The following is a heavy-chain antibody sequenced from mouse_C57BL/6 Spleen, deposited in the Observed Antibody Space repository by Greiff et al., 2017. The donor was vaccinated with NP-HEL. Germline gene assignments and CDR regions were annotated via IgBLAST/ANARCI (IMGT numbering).Heavy chain of an antibody. V-gene: IGHV8-12*01. CDR3: ARTPTVVAHYSAMDY. D-gene: IGHD1-1*01. J-gene: IGHJ4*01. CDR2: IYWDDDK. CDR1: GFSLSTSGMG. Sequence: LKESGPGILQSSQTLSLTCSFSGFSLSTSGMGVSWIRQPSGQGLEWLVHIYWDDDKRYNPSLKSGLTISKDTSRNQVCLTITNVDTADTATYYCARTPTVVAHYSAMDYWGQGTSGTVSS.